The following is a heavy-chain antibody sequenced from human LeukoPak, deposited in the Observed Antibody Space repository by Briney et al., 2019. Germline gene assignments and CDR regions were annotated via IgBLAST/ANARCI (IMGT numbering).Heavy chain of an antibody. J-gene: IGHJ4*02. V-gene: IGHV3-7*01. D-gene: IGHD3-3*01. CDR1: GLTFSSYW. CDR3: ARDRSRYDFWSGYALGY. CDR2: IKQDGSEK. Sequence: GGSLRLSCAASGLTFSSYWMSWVRQAPGKGLEWVANIKQDGSEKYYVDSVKGRFTISRDNAKNSLYLQMNSLRAEDTAVYYCARDRSRYDFWSGYALGYWGQGTLVTVSS.